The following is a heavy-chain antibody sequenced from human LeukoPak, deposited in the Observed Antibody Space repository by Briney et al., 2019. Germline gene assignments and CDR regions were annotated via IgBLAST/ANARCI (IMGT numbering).Heavy chain of an antibody. CDR1: GNSSANYY. CDR2: INPDSGDT. J-gene: IGHJ4*02. Sequence: ASVKVSCKASGNSSANYYMHWVRQAPGQGLEWMGWINPDSGDTNFAQKFQGRVSMTRDTSISTAYMELSRLKSDDTAVYYCARQSNYGDFDFWGQGTLVIVSS. D-gene: IGHD4-11*01. V-gene: IGHV1-2*02. CDR3: ARQSNYGDFDF.